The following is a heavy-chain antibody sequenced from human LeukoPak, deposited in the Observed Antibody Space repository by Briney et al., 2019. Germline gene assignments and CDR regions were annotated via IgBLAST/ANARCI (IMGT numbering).Heavy chain of an antibody. V-gene: IGHV4-59*12. J-gene: IGHJ4*02. CDR3: AREIGVVKYYFDY. CDR2: IYYSGST. Sequence: SETLSLTCTVSGGSISSYYWSWIRQPPGKGLEWIGYIYYSGSTNYNPSLKSRVTMSVDTSKNQFSLKLSSVTAADTAVYYCAREIGVVKYYFDYWGQGTLVTVSS. D-gene: IGHD3-3*01. CDR1: GGSISSYY.